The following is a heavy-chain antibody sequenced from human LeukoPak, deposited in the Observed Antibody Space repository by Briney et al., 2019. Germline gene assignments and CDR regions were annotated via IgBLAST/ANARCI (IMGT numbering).Heavy chain of an antibody. CDR1: GYTFTGYY. J-gene: IGHJ4*02. Sequence: ASVKVSSKASGYTFTGYYIHWVRQAPGQGLEWMGWINPHSGGTNYSQKFQGRLAMTRDTSISTAYMELSRLRSDDTAVYYCARDERFLEKDYWGQGTLVTVSP. D-gene: IGHD3-3*01. CDR2: INPHSGGT. CDR3: ARDERFLEKDY. V-gene: IGHV1-2*02.